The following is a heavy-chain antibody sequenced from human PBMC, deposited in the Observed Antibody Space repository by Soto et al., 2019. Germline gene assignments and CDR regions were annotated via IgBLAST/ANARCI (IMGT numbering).Heavy chain of an antibody. D-gene: IGHD3-16*02. CDR2: FDPEDGET. V-gene: IGHV1-24*01. J-gene: IGHJ5*02. Sequence: ASVKVSCKVSGYTLTELSMHWVRQAPGKGLEWMGGFDPEDGETIYAQKFQGRVTMTEDTSTDTAYMELSSLRSEDTAVYYCATLITFGGVIVNWFDPWGQGTLVTVSS. CDR3: ATLITFGGVIVNWFDP. CDR1: GYTLTELS.